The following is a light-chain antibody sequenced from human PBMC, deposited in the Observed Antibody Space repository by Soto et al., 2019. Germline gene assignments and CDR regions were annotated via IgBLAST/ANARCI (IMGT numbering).Light chain of an antibody. CDR1: QSISSW. CDR3: QQGNSFPLT. J-gene: IGKJ4*01. CDR2: DAS. V-gene: IGKV1-5*01. Sequence: GDRVTITCRASQSISSWLAWYQQKPGKAPKLLIYDASSLASGVPSRFSGSGSGTEFTLTISSLQPEDFATYYCQQGNSFPLTFGGGTKVDIK.